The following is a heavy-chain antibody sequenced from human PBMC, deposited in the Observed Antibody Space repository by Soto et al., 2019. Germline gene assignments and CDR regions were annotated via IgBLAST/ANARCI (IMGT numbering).Heavy chain of an antibody. J-gene: IGHJ4*02. D-gene: IGHD3-3*01. Sequence: VPPGGSLRLSCEGTGFTFSSYAMNWVRQVPGKGLVWVAGLSARGSRTFYAEPVKGRFTISRNNSKNTVFLQMDSLRAEDAAIYFCAKSHTVLVNFDSWGQGTLVTVSA. V-gene: IGHV3-23*01. CDR2: LSARGSRT. CDR1: GFTFSSYA. CDR3: AKSHTVLVNFDS.